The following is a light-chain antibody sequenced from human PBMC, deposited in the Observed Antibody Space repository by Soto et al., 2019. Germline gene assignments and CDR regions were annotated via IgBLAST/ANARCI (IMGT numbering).Light chain of an antibody. J-gene: IGKJ5*01. CDR3: QHYYSYLGT. CDR2: KAS. CDR1: QTISSW. V-gene: IGKV1-5*03. Sequence: DIQMTQSPSTLSASVGDRVTITCRASQTISSWLAWYQQKPGKAPKLLIYKASTLKSGVPSRFSGSGSGTEFTLTISSLQPDDFATYYCQHYYSYLGTFGQGTRLEI.